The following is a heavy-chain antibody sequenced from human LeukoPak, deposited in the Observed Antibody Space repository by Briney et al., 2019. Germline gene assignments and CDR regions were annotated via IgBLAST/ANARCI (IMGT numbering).Heavy chain of an antibody. Sequence: SETLSLTCTVSGGSISSYYWSWIRQPSGKGLEWIGYIYYSGSTNYNPSLKSRVTISVDTSKNQFSLKLSSVTAGDTAVYYCARAGYQLPTNYYYYGMDVWGQGTTVTVSS. J-gene: IGHJ6*02. CDR3: ARAGYQLPTNYYYYGMDV. V-gene: IGHV4-59*01. CDR2: IYYSGST. D-gene: IGHD2-2*01. CDR1: GGSISSYY.